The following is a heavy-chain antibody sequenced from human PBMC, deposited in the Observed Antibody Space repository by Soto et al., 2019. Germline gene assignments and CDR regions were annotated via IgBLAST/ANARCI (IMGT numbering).Heavy chain of an antibody. CDR2: INAVNGNT. D-gene: IGHD6-6*01. V-gene: IGHV1-3*01. CDR3: ASEYSSSSYYYYGMDV. J-gene: IGHJ6*02. CDR1: GYTFTSYA. Sequence: EASVKVSCKASGYTFTSYAMHWVRQAPGQRLEWMGWINAVNGNTKYSQKFQGRVTITADESTSTAYMELSSLRSEDTAVYYCASEYSSSSYYYYGMDVWGQGTTVTVSS.